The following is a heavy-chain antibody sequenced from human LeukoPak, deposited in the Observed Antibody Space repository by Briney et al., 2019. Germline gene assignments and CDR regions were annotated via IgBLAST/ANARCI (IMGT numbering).Heavy chain of an antibody. D-gene: IGHD3-10*01. CDR3: GRVSLVRGAPDYYFDY. CDR2: IYTSGST. V-gene: IGHV4-4*07. Sequence: SGTLCLSCTVSGDAISNYYRSWIRQPAGKGLEWIGGIYTSGSTNYNPSPKSRVTMSVDTPTNQISLKLCAVTAADTAVYYCGRVSLVRGAPDYYFDYWGQGTLVTVSS. J-gene: IGHJ4*02. CDR1: GDAISNYY.